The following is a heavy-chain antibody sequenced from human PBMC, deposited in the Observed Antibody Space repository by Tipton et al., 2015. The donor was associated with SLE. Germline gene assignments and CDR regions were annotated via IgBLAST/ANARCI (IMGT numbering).Heavy chain of an antibody. J-gene: IGHJ4*02. V-gene: IGHV4-61*09. Sequence: TLSLTCTVSGGSISSGSYYWSWIRQPAGKGLEWIGHIYTSGSTNYNPSLKSRVTISVDTSKNQFSLKVSSVTAADTAVYYCARGDDYSNYLGPSYFDYWGQGTLVTVSS. CDR1: GGSISSGSYY. CDR2: IYTSGST. CDR3: ARGDDYSNYLGPSYFDY. D-gene: IGHD4-11*01.